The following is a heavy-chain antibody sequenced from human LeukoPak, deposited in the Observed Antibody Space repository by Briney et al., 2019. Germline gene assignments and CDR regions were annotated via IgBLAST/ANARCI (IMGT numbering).Heavy chain of an antibody. CDR2: IYPGDSDT. J-gene: IGHJ3*02. Sequence: GESLKISCKGSGYRFTNYWIGWVRQMPGRGLEWMGIIYPGDSDTRYSPPFQGQVTISADKSVTAAYLQWSSLKASDTAMYYCALGAVRGLHAFDIWGQGTMVTVSS. D-gene: IGHD3-10*01. CDR1: GYRFTNYW. CDR3: ALGAVRGLHAFDI. V-gene: IGHV5-51*01.